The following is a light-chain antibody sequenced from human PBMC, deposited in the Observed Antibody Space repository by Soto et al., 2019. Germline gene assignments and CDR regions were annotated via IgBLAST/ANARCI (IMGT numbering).Light chain of an antibody. V-gene: IGLV1-40*01. CDR3: QSYDSSLSGYG. J-gene: IGLJ1*01. Sequence: QSVLTQPPSASGTPGQRITISCSGSSSNIGDNPVNWYQQLPGAAPKLLIYGSSNRPSEVPDRFSGSKSGTSASLAITGLQAEDEADYYCQSYDSSLSGYGFGTGTKLTVL. CDR2: GSS. CDR1: SSNIGDNP.